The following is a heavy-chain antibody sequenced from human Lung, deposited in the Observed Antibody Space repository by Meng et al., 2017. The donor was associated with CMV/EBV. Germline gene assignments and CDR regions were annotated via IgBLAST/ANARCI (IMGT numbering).Heavy chain of an antibody. CDR3: ARADKVRFDY. Sequence: QGRRQEAGPVTVTLSGTRSLTCAVSGDSMSITNWWSWVRPPPGKGLEWIGEIYHSGSTNYNPSLKSRVSISVDKSKNQFSLKLSSVTAADTAVYYCARADKVRFDYWGQGTLVTVSS. J-gene: IGHJ4*02. V-gene: IGHV4-4*02. CDR2: IYHSGST. CDR1: GDSMSITNW.